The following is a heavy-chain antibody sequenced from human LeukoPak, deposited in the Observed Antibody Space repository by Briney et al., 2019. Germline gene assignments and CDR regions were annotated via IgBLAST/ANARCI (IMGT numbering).Heavy chain of an antibody. CDR3: ARDGYCSSTSCYYFDY. J-gene: IGHJ4*02. CDR1: GFTFSSYS. D-gene: IGHD2-2*01. Sequence: GGSLRLSCAASGFTFSSYSMNWVRQAPGKGLERVSSISSSSSYIYYADSVKGRFTISRDNAKNTLYLQMNSLRAEDTAVYYCARDGYCSSTSCYYFDYWGQGTLVTVSS. CDR2: ISSSSSYI. V-gene: IGHV3-21*01.